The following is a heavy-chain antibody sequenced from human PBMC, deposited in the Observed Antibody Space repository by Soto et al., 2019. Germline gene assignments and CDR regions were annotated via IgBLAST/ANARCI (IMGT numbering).Heavy chain of an antibody. D-gene: IGHD3-16*01. V-gene: IGHV3-74*01. CDR3: ASNYAYAEGYYFYGIDV. Sequence: GGSLRLSCAASGFTFRNYWMHWVRQAPGKGLLWVSRVNSDGDTTYYADSVKGRFTISRDNAKNTLHLQMNSLGAEDTAVYYCASNYAYAEGYYFYGIDVWGQGTTVTVSS. J-gene: IGHJ6*02. CDR2: VNSDGDTT. CDR1: GFTFRNYW.